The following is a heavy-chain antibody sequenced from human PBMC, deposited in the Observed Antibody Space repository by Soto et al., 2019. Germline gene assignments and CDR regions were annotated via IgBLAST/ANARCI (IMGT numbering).Heavy chain of an antibody. J-gene: IGHJ4*02. Sequence: QVQLQESGPGLVKPSETLSLTCNVSGVPIRGYYWNWIRQPPGKTLEWIGSIYYTRGTNYNPALKSRVTISVAQSKNPFSLTLNSLPAADTPVYYCASRTLSTIAAQDSRSPGTLVTVSS. CDR2: IYYTRGT. V-gene: IGHV4-59*01. D-gene: IGHD6-13*01. CDR3: ASRTLSTIAAQDS. CDR1: GVPIRGYY.